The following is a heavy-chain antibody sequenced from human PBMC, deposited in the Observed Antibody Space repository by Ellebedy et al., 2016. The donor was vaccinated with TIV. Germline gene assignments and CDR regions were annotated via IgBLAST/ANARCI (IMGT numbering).Heavy chain of an antibody. CDR1: CYTFTSYG. CDR2: INPNSGGT. D-gene: IGHD3-10*01. Sequence: AASVKVSCKTSCYTFTSYGISWVRQAPGQGLEWMGWINPNSGGTNYAQKFQGRVTMTRDTSISTAYMELSRLRSDDTAVYFCARDYYDSGSYFLGHWGQGTLVTVSP. J-gene: IGHJ4*02. V-gene: IGHV1-2*02. CDR3: ARDYYDSGSYFLGH.